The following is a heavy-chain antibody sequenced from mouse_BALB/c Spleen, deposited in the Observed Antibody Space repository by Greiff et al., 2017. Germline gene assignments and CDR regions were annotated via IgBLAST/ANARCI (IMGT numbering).Heavy chain of an antibody. V-gene: IGHV3-6*02. J-gene: IGHJ1*01. CDR2: ISYDGSN. Sequence: EESGPGLVKPSQSLSLTCSVTGYSITSGYYWTWIRQFPGNKLEWMGYISYDGSNNYNPSLKNRISITRDTSKNQFFLKLNSVTTEDTATYYCARDSDGYYVGDFDVWGAGTTVTVSS. D-gene: IGHD2-3*01. CDR1: GYSITSGYY. CDR3: ARDSDGYYVGDFDV.